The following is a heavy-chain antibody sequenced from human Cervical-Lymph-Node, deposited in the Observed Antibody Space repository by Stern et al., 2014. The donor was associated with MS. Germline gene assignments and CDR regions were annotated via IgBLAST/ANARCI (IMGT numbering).Heavy chain of an antibody. Sequence: QVQLVESGAEVKKPGASVRVSCKASGYTFSDKYMQWVRQAPGQGLEWMGWNNPHTGGTNYAQQFRGRVTMTRDPSISTAYMDLNSLRSDDTAVYYCATDITATGFYYYGMDVWGQGTTVTVSS. J-gene: IGHJ6*02. CDR2: NNPHTGGT. CDR3: ATDITATGFYYYGMDV. D-gene: IGHD5-18*01. CDR1: GYTFSDKY. V-gene: IGHV1-2*02.